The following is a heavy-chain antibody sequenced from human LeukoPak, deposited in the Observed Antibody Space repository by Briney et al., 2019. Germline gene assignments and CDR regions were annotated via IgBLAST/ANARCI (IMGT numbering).Heavy chain of an antibody. CDR1: GGSISSYY. D-gene: IGHD3-22*01. CDR3: ARGCYYYDSWLDD. CDR2: IYYSGST. J-gene: IGHJ4*02. V-gene: IGHV4-59*01. Sequence: SETLSLTCTVSGGSISSYYWTWIRQPPGKGLEWIGYIYYSGSTNYNSSVNCRVTISVDTSKNQFSLKLRSVTAAVAAVYYCARGCYYYDSWLDDWGQGTLVTVSS.